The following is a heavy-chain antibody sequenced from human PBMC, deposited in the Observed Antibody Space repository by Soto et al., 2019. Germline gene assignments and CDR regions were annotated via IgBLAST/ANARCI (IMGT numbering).Heavy chain of an antibody. CDR2: INAGNGNT. CDR3: ARGPITMVRGVIRLEYFYYFDY. CDR1: GYTFTSYA. J-gene: IGHJ4*02. Sequence: ASVKVSCKASGYTFTSYAMHWVRQAPGQRLEWMGWINAGNGNTKYSQKFQGRVTITRDTSASSAYMELSSLRSEDTAVYYCARGPITMVRGVIRLEYFYYFDYWGQGTLVTVSS. V-gene: IGHV1-3*01. D-gene: IGHD3-10*01.